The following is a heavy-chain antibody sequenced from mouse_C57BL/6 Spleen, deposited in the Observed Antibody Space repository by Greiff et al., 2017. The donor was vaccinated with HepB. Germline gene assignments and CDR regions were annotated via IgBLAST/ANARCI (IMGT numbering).Heavy chain of an antibody. CDR1: GYTFTDYY. D-gene: IGHD3-2*02. CDR2: INPYNGGT. Sequence: VQLQQSGPVLVKPGASVKMSCKASGYTFTDYYMNWVKQSHGKSLEWIGVINPYNGGTSYNQKFKGKATLTVDKSSSTAYMELNSLTSEDSAVYYCAQTAQATRSFDYWGQGTTLTVSS. V-gene: IGHV1-19*01. CDR3: AQTAQATRSFDY. J-gene: IGHJ2*01.